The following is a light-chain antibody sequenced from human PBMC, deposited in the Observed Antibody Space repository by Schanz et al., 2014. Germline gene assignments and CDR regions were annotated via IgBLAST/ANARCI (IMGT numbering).Light chain of an antibody. CDR2: QDT. J-gene: IGLJ3*02. CDR1: KLGDKY. V-gene: IGLV3-1*01. CDR3: QAWDSNTAWV. Sequence: SYELTQPPSVSVSPGQTASITCSGDKLGDKYACWYQQKPGQSPVQVIYQDTKRPSGIPERFSGSNSGNTATLTISGTQAMDEADYYCQAWDSNTAWVFGGGTKLTVL.